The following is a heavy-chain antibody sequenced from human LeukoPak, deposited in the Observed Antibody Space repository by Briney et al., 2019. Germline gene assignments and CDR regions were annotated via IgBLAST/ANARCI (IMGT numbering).Heavy chain of an antibody. CDR3: ARGPYRYGSGSYDY. CDR2: ISSSSSYI. J-gene: IGHJ4*02. Sequence: GGSLRLSCAASGFTFSSYSMNWVRQAPGNGLEWVSSISSSSSYIYYADSVKGRFTISRDNAKNSLYLQMNSLRAVDTAVYYCARGPYRYGSGSYDYWGQGTLVTVSS. CDR1: GFTFSSYS. V-gene: IGHV3-21*01. D-gene: IGHD3-10*01.